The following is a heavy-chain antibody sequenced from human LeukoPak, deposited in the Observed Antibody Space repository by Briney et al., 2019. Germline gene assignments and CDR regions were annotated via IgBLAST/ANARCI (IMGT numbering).Heavy chain of an antibody. CDR2: ISSSSSYI. V-gene: IGHV3-21*01. D-gene: IGHD6-19*01. J-gene: IGHJ4*02. Sequence: PGGSLRLSCAASGFTFSSYWIHWVRQAPGKGLEWVSSISSSSSYIYYADSVKGRFTISRDNAKNSLYLQMNSLRAEDTAVYYCARLIAVAATADFDYWGQGTLVTVSS. CDR3: ARLIAVAATADFDY. CDR1: GFTFSSYW.